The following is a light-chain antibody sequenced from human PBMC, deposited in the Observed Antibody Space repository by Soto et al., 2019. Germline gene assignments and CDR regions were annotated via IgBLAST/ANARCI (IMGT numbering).Light chain of an antibody. CDR3: QQDINFPFP. CDR1: QGISSY. J-gene: IGKJ3*01. CDR2: AAS. V-gene: IGKV1-9*01. Sequence: IQLTQSPSSLSASVGDSVTITCRASQGISSYLAWYQQKTGKATKLLIYAASNLQSGVPSRFSGSGSGTDFTLTINSLQPEDSETYYCQQDINFPFPVGPGTQVEI.